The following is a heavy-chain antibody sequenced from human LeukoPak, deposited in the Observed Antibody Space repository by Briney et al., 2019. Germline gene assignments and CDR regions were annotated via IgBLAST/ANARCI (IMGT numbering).Heavy chain of an antibody. CDR2: MNPNSGNT. D-gene: IGHD3-22*01. CDR1: GYTFTSYD. CDR3: AIDYYDSSGYSMDWFDP. V-gene: IGHV1-8*03. J-gene: IGHJ5*02. Sequence: VSVKVSCKASGYTFTSYDINWVRQATGQGLEWMGWMNPNSGNTGYAQKFQGRVTITRNTSISTAYMELSRLRSDDTAVYYCAIDYYDSSGYSMDWFDPWGQGTLVTVSS.